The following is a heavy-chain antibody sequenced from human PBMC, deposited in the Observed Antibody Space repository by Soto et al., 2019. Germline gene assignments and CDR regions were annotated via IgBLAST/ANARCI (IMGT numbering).Heavy chain of an antibody. D-gene: IGHD3-16*01. CDR2: IIPISGTA. V-gene: IGHV1-69*12. J-gene: IGHJ4*02. Sequence: QVQLVQSGAEVKKPGSSVKVSCKASGGTFSSYAIDWVRQAPGQGLEWMGGIIPISGTADYAQKFQGRVTITADESTSTAYMEPGGLRSEDTAVYYCASGQTGGGGGYYVDSWGQGTLVTVSP. CDR3: ASGQTGGGGGYYVDS. CDR1: GGTFSSYA.